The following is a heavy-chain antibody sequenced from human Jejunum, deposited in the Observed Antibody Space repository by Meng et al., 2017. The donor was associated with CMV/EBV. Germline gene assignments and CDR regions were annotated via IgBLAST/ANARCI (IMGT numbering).Heavy chain of an antibody. V-gene: IGHV3-30-3*01. CDR3: ARDPGAYDFWSGPSYYTYGMDV. CDR2: ISYDGSNK. CDR1: G. J-gene: IGHJ6*02. Sequence: GMHWVRQATGKGLEWVAFISYDGSNKNYTDSVKGRFTMSRDNSKNTLYLQMNSLRAEDTAVYYCARDPGAYDFWSGPSYYTYGMDVWGQGTTVTVSS. D-gene: IGHD3-3*01.